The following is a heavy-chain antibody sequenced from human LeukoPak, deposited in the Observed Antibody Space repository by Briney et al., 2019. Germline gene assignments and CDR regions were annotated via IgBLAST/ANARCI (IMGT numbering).Heavy chain of an antibody. J-gene: IGHJ4*02. CDR2: SIPVFGTV. CDR3: ATVNHYVSSGYYRY. Sequence: SVKVSCKTSGVTFSDYAISWVRQAPGQGLEWMGGSIPVFGTVYAQKFQGRVTLIADDSTSTAYMELSSLRSGDAAVYYCATVNHYVSSGYYRYWGQGTLVTVPP. D-gene: IGHD3-22*01. V-gene: IGHV1-69*13. CDR1: GVTFSDYA.